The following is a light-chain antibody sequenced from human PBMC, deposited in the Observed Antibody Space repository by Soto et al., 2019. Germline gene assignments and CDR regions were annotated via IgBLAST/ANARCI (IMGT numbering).Light chain of an antibody. CDR1: QSVTNKY. V-gene: IGKV3-20*01. Sequence: EVVLTQSPGTLSLSPGERATLSCRASQSVTNKYLAWYQQKPGQAPRLLIFGSSDRATVIPDRFSGSGSGTDFTLTISRLEPEDFAVYYCQQYGSSPPYTFGQGTKLEI. J-gene: IGKJ2*01. CDR2: GSS. CDR3: QQYGSSPPYT.